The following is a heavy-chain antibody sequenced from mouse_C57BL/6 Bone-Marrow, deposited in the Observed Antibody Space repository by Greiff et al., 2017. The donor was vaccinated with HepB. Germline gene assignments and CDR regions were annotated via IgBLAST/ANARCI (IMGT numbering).Heavy chain of an antibody. CDR1: GFSLTSYG. J-gene: IGHJ1*03. CDR3: ARSEDYGWYFDV. V-gene: IGHV2-6*03. Sequence: VKLMESGPGLVAPSQSLSITCTVSGFSLTSYGVHWVRQPPGKGLEWLVVIGSDGSTTYNSALKSRLSISKDNSKSQVFLKMSSLQTDDTAMYYCARSEDYGWYFDVWGTGTTVTVSS. D-gene: IGHD1-1*01. CDR2: IGSDGST.